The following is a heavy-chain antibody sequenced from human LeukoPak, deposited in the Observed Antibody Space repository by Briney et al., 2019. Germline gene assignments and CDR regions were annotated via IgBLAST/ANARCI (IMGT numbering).Heavy chain of an antibody. CDR2: FDTEDGET. Sequence: GASVKVSCKVSGYTLTQLSMHSVRQAPGKGGEWMGGFDTEDGETIYAQKFQGRVTMTEDTSTDTAYMELSSLRSEDTAVYYCATTKTARWFDPWGQGTLVTVSS. V-gene: IGHV1-24*01. J-gene: IGHJ5*02. CDR1: GYTLTQLS. CDR3: ATTKTARWFDP.